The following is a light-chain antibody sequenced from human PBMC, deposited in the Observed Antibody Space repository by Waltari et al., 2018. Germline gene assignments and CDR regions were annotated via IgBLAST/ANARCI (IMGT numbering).Light chain of an antibody. CDR2: AAS. CDR1: QSVSNT. CDR3: QQFNSWPFT. Sequence: ERVMTQSPATLSMSPGERATLSCRASQSVSNTLAWYQQKPGQAPRLLICAASTRATGVPARFSGSGSGTEFTLTISSLQSEDFAVYYCQQFNSWPFTFGGGTRVEIK. V-gene: IGKV3-15*01. J-gene: IGKJ4*01.